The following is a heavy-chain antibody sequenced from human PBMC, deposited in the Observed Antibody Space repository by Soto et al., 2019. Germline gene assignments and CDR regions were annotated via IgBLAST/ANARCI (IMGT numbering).Heavy chain of an antibody. CDR1: GYAFTTSA. J-gene: IGHJ5*02. CDR3: ARAAGRSKLLPYYFDP. CDR2: INPATGDT. Sequence: QVHLVQSGAEVQKPGASVRISCQASGYAFTTSAIHWVRQAPGQSLEWMGWINPATGDTQYSQNVRGRVTFALDTSATTAYMDLRYLASHDTAVYYCARAAGRSKLLPYYFDPWGQGTLVTVSS. V-gene: IGHV1-3*01. D-gene: IGHD3-10*01.